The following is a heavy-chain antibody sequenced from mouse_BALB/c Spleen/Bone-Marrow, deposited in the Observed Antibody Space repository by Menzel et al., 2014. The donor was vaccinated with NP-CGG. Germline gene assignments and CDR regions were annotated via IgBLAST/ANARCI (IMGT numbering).Heavy chain of an antibody. V-gene: IGHV1-7*01. CDR2: INPSTGYT. CDR1: GYTFTSYW. Sequence: QVQLKESGAELAKPGASVKMSCKASGYTFTSYWMHWVKQRPGQGLEWIGYINPSTGYTEYNQKFMDKATLTADKSSSTAYMQLSSLTSEDSAVYYCARSAPWDGFAYWGQGTLVTVSA. J-gene: IGHJ3*01. CDR3: ARSAPWDGFAY. D-gene: IGHD4-1*01.